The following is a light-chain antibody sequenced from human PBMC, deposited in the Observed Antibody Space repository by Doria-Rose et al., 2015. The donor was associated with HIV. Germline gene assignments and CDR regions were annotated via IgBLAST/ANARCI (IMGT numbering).Light chain of an antibody. Sequence: TQSPGTLSLSPGERATLSCRASQSFRSSYLAWYQQKPGQAPSLLIYDGSTRATGIADRVSASESGTDFTLTVNRLEPEDFALYYCHQYGTSWTFGQGTKVEI. J-gene: IGKJ1*01. CDR1: QSFRSSY. V-gene: IGKV3-20*01. CDR2: DGS. CDR3: HQYGTSWT.